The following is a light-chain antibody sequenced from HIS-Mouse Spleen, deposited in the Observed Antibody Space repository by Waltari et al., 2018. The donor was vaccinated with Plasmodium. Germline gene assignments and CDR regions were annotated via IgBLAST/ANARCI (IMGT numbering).Light chain of an antibody. CDR3: QAWDSSTAV. V-gene: IGLV3-1*01. J-gene: IGLJ3*02. CDR2: QDS. CDR1: HLGVQY. Sequence: SYDLTQPPSVSVSPGQTDSITCSGAHLGVQYACWYQQKPGQSPVLVIYQDSKRPSRTPERFSGSNSGNTATLTISGTQAMDEADYYCQAWDSSTAVFGGGTKLTVL.